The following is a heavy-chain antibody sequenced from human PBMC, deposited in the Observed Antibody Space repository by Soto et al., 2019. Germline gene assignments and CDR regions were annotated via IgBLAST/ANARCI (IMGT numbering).Heavy chain of an antibody. D-gene: IGHD4-4*01. V-gene: IGHV1-3*01. Sequence: ASVKVSCKASGYTFTSFAMHWVRQAPGQRLEWMGWINAGNGNTKYSQNFQGRVTITRDTSATTAYMELSSLRSEDTALYYCARAVDDYNYFDYWGQGTLVTVSS. CDR2: INAGNGNT. J-gene: IGHJ4*02. CDR3: ARAVDDYNYFDY. CDR1: GYTFTSFA.